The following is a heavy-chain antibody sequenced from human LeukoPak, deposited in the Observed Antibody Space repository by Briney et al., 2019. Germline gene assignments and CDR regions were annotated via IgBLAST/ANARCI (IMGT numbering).Heavy chain of an antibody. CDR2: ISSDGSNE. CDR1: GFTFSSYA. Sequence: GGSLRLSCAASGFTFSSYAMHWVRQAPGKGLEWVALISSDGSNEYYADSVKGRFTISRDNSKNTLYLQMHSLRAEDTAVYYCARGYYYMDVWGKGTTITVSS. J-gene: IGHJ6*03. V-gene: IGHV3-30*14. CDR3: ARGYYYMDV.